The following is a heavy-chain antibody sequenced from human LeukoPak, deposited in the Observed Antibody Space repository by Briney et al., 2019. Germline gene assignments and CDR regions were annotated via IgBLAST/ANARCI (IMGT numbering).Heavy chain of an antibody. D-gene: IGHD5-12*01. V-gene: IGHV3-30*04. CDR2: ISFDGSNK. Sequence: GRSLRLSCAASGFTFSSHGLHWVRQAPGKGLEWVAVISFDGSNKYYADSVKGRFTISRDNSKFTLYLQMNSLRAEDTAMYYCARDRRPGYSGYHSYFFDFWGQGTQVTVSS. CDR3: ARDRRPGYSGYHSYFFDF. J-gene: IGHJ4*02. CDR1: GFTFSSHG.